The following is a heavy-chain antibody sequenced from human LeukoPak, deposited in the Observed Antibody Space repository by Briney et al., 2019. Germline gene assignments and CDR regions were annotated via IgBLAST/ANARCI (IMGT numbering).Heavy chain of an antibody. CDR3: AKGSGINHYHWIDP. CDR2: INSDGSTT. Sequence: GGSLRLSCAASGFTFSSYWMYWVRQAPGKGLLWVSHINSDGSTTVYADSVKGRFTISRDNSKNTLYLQMDSLRAEDTALYYCAKGSGINHYHWIDPWGQGTLVTVSS. D-gene: IGHD1-14*01. V-gene: IGHV3-74*01. J-gene: IGHJ5*02. CDR1: GFTFSSYW.